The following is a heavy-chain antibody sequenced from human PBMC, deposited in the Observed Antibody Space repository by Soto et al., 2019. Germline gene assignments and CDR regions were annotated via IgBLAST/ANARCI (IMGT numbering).Heavy chain of an antibody. CDR3: ARGVSAGVDY. CDR2: MQPSTGRT. D-gene: IGHD1-26*01. J-gene: IGHJ4*02. CDR1: GYSFTSLD. Sequence: ASLKVSCKASGYSFTSLDINWVRQTAGQGLEWMGWMQPSTGRTGYAQKFQGRVTMTRDTSINTAYMELTTLTSDDTAFYYCARGVSAGVDYWGQGTLVTVSS. V-gene: IGHV1-8*01.